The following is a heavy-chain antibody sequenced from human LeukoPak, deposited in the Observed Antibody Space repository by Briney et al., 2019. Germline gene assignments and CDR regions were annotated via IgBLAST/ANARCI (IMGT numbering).Heavy chain of an antibody. CDR1: GFTFSSYA. V-gene: IGHV3-23*01. CDR2: ISGSGGST. D-gene: IGHD2-15*01. Sequence: GGSLRLSCAASGFTFSSYAMSWVRQAPGKGLEWVSAISGSGGSTYYADSVKGWFTISRDNSKNTLYLQMNSLRAEDTAVYYCAKGTLGYCSGGSCYPFDYWGQGTLVTVSS. J-gene: IGHJ4*02. CDR3: AKGTLGYCSGGSCYPFDY.